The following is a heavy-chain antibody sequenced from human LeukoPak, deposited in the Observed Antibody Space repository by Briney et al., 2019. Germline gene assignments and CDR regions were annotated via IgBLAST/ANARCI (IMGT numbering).Heavy chain of an antibody. D-gene: IGHD1-1*01. J-gene: IGHJ2*01. CDR2: IYYSEST. CDR1: GGFDSSGSYY. V-gene: IGHV4-61*01. Sequence: SETLSLTRTFSGGFDSSGSYYWSWIRQPPGKGLEWIGYIYYSESTSYNPSLKSRVTLSLDPSKNQFSPELSAVTGADTAVYYCARVERYTESRYFDLWGRGTLVTVSS. CDR3: ARVERYTESRYFDL.